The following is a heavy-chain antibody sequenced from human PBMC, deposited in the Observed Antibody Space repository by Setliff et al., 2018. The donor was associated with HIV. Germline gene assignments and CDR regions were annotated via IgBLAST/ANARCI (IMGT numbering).Heavy chain of an antibody. CDR3: ASSGIAARLEYFHH. CDR1: GFNFNNYW. V-gene: IGHV3-7*01. CDR2: IKQDGSEK. Sequence: LRLSCVASGFNFNNYWMNWVRQAPGKGLEWVANIKQDGSEKYYVDSMKGRFTISRDNAKNSLYLQMDSLRAEDTAVYYCASSGIAARLEYFHHWGQGSLVTVSS. J-gene: IGHJ1*01. D-gene: IGHD6-6*01.